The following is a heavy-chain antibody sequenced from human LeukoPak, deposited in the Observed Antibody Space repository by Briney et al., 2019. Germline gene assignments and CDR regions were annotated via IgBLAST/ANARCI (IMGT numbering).Heavy chain of an antibody. CDR3: ARHNYYNFWNALNWFDP. CDR2: IYYSGST. J-gene: IGHJ5*02. V-gene: IGHV4-39*01. CDR1: GGSISSNSYY. D-gene: IGHD3-3*01. Sequence: PSETLSLTCCVSGGSISSNSYYSGWIRQSPGKGLEWIVSIYYSGSTYYNPSLKSRVIMSVDTSKNQFSLRLSSVTAADTAVYYCARHNYYNFWNALNWFDPWGQGTPVTVSS.